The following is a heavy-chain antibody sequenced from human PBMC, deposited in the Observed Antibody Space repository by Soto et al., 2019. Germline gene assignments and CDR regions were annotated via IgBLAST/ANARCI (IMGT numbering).Heavy chain of an antibody. CDR2: IYTSGST. CDR3: ARDPSYSSSSDYYCYGMDV. J-gene: IGHJ6*02. V-gene: IGHV4-4*07. D-gene: IGHD6-6*01. CDR1: GGSISSYY. Sequence: SETLSLTCTVSGGSISSYYWSWIRQPAGKGLEWIGRIYTSGSTNYNPSLKSRVTMSVDTSKNQFSLKLSSVTAADTAVYYCARDPSYSSSSDYYCYGMDVWGQGTTVTVSS.